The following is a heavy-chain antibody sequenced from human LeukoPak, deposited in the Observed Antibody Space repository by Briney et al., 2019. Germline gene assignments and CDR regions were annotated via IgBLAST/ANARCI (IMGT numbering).Heavy chain of an antibody. CDR3: ARARDYGDYDPLNWFDP. CDR1: GGSISSSSYY. V-gene: IGHV4-39*07. D-gene: IGHD4-17*01. J-gene: IGHJ5*02. CDR2: TYYSGST. Sequence: SETLSLTCTVSGGSISSSSYYWGWIRQPPGKGLEWIGSTYYSGSTYYNPSLKGRVTISVDTSKNQFSLKLSSVTAADTAVYYCARARDYGDYDPLNWFDPWGQGTLVTVSS.